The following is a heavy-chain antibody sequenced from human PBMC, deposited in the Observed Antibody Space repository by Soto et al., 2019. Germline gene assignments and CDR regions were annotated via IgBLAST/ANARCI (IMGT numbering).Heavy chain of an antibody. CDR1: GGSISSGGYY. V-gene: IGHV4-31*03. D-gene: IGHD6-6*01. J-gene: IGHJ6*02. CDR3: ARGSSIAGLYHRMDV. Sequence: QVQLQESGPGLVKPSQTLSLTCTVSGGSISSGGYYWTWIRQHPGKGLEWIGYNYYSGINYYNPLPHXXPPLKSRVALHXAXSXXQFALHLTSVTAADTAVYYCARGSSIAGLYHRMDVWGQGTTVTVSS. CDR2: NYYSGIN.